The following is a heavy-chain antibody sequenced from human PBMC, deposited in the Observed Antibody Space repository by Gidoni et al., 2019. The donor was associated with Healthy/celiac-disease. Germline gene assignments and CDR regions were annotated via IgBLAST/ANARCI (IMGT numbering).Heavy chain of an antibody. CDR3: AGGDGVLFDY. CDR1: GFTFSSYE. V-gene: IGHV3-48*03. CDR2: ISSSGSTL. Sequence: EVQLVESGGGLVQPGGSLRLSCAASGFTFSSYEMNWVRQAPGKGLEWVSYISSSGSTLYYSDSVKGRFTISRDNAKNSLYLQMNSLRAEDTAVYYCAGGDGVLFDYWGQGTLVTFSS. J-gene: IGHJ4*02. D-gene: IGHD3-16*01.